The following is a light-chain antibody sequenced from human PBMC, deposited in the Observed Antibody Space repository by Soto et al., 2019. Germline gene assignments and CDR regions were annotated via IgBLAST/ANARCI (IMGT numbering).Light chain of an antibody. Sequence: VMTQSPATLSVSPGERATLSCRASESVSSNLAWYQQRPGQAPRLLIYGASTRATDTPVRFRGSGSGTEFTLTISSLQSEDFAVYYCQQYHIWPPWTSGQGTKVDIK. J-gene: IGKJ1*01. CDR2: GAS. V-gene: IGKV3-15*01. CDR1: ESVSSN. CDR3: QQYHIWPPWT.